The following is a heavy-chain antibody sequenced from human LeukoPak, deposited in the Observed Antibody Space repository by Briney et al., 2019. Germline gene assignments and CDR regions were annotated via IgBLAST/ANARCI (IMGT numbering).Heavy chain of an antibody. J-gene: IGHJ4*02. D-gene: IGHD6-13*01. CDR3: ARVTGYVMEDYFDY. CDR2: IYGSGST. V-gene: IGHV4-4*07. CDR1: GGSIRSY. Sequence: SETLSLTCTVSGGSIRSYWSWIRQPAGKGLEWIGRIYGSGSTDYNPSLKSRVTMSIDTSKNQFSLNLISVTAADTAVYYCARVTGYVMEDYFDYWGQGTLVTVSS.